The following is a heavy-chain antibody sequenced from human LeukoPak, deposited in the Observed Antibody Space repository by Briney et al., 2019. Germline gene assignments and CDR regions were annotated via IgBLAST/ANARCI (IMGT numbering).Heavy chain of an antibody. D-gene: IGHD3-22*01. V-gene: IGHV3-23*01. CDR1: GFTFSSYV. Sequence: GGSLRLSCAASGFTFSSYVMSWVRQAPGKGLEWVSAISGSGSSTYYADSVKGRFTISRDNSKNTLYLQMNSLRAEDTAVYYCATRHYSDSSGYLPYRGLGTLVTVSS. CDR3: ATRHYSDSSGYLPY. CDR2: ISGSGSST. J-gene: IGHJ4*02.